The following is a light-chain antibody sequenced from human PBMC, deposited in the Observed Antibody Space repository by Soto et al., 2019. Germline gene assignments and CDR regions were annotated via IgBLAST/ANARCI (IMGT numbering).Light chain of an antibody. CDR2: GAS. Sequence: EIVLTQSPGTLSLSPGERATLSCRASQSVRSSYLAWYQQKPGQAPRHLIYGASSRATGIPDRFSGSGSGTDFTLTISRLEPEDFAVYFWQQYGNSPPNTFGQGTKVEIK. J-gene: IGKJ2*01. CDR3: QQYGNSPPNT. CDR1: QSVRSSY. V-gene: IGKV3-20*01.